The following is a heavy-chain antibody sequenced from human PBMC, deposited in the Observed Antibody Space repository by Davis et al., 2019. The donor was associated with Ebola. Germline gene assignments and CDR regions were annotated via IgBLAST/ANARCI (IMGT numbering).Heavy chain of an antibody. D-gene: IGHD6-6*01. CDR2: IYPGDSDT. CDR1: GYSFISYW. CDR3: ARAIAARFDYYYYGMDV. J-gene: IGHJ6*02. V-gene: IGHV5-51*01. Sequence: GESLKISCKGSGYSFISYWIGWVRQMPGKGLEWMGIIYPGDSDTRYSPSFQGQVTISADKSISTAYLQWSSLKASDTAMYYCARAIAARFDYYYYGMDVWGQGTTVTVSS.